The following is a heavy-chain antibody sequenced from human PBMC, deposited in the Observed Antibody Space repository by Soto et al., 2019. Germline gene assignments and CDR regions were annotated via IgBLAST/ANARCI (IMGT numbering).Heavy chain of an antibody. Sequence: QVQLQESGPGLVKPSETLSLTCTVSGGSISSYYWSWIRQPPGKGLEWIGYIYYSGSTNYNPSLKSPVTRSVVPSKNLFSLKLRSVTAAPSAVYYCARCRGGSCYSGRFYPWGQGPLVSVSS. V-gene: IGHV4-59*08. CDR2: IYYSGST. J-gene: IGHJ5*02. D-gene: IGHD2-15*01. CDR3: ARCRGGSCYSGRFYP. CDR1: GGSISSYY.